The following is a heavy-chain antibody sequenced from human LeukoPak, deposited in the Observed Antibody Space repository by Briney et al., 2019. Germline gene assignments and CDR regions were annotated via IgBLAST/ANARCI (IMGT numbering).Heavy chain of an antibody. J-gene: IGHJ6*03. Sequence: KPSETLSLTCAVYGGSSSGYYWSWIRQPPGKGLEWIGEINHSGSTNYNPSLKSRVTISVDTSKNQFSLKLSSVTAADTAVYYCARINLKYSSGWYMYYYYYMDVWGKGTTVTVSS. V-gene: IGHV4-34*01. CDR1: GGSSSGYY. CDR3: ARINLKYSSGWYMYYYYYMDV. CDR2: INHSGST. D-gene: IGHD6-19*01.